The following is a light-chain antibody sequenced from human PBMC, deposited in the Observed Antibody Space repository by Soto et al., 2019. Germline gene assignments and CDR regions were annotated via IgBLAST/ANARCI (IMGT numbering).Light chain of an antibody. Sequence: EIVMTQSPATLSVSPGERATLSCRASQSVSSNLAWYQQKPGQAPRLLIYGASTRATGIPARFSGSGSGTEFTLTISSLQSEDFAVYSCQQYKNWPLYTFGQGTKLEIK. V-gene: IGKV3-15*01. CDR2: GAS. CDR1: QSVSSN. CDR3: QQYKNWPLYT. J-gene: IGKJ2*01.